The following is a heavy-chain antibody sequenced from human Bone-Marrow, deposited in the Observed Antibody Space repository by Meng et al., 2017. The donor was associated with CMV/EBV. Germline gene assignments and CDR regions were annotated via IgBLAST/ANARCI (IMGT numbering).Heavy chain of an antibody. CDR3: ATAIVGATTPNEDWYFDL. CDR1: YTFTDYY. V-gene: IGHV1-69-2*01. CDR2: VDPEDGET. Sequence: YTFTDYYMHWVQQAPGKGLEWMGLVDPEDGETIYAEKFQGRDTITADTSTDTAYMELSSLRSEDTAVYYCATAIVGATTPNEDWYFDLWGRGTLVTVSS. D-gene: IGHD1-26*01. J-gene: IGHJ2*01.